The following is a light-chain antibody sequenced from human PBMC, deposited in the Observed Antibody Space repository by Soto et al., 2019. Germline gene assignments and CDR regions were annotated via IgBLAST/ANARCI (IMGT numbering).Light chain of an antibody. V-gene: IGLV1-47*01. CDR3: AAGDDLRSGDV. Sequence: QSVLTQPPSASGTPGQRVTISCSGSSSNLGSNYVYWYQQLPGTTPHLLIYRNNQRPSGVPDRFSGSTSGTSSSLAISGLRSDEEADYYWAAGDDLRSGDVFGTGTKLTVL. J-gene: IGLJ1*01. CDR2: RNN. CDR1: SSNLGSNY.